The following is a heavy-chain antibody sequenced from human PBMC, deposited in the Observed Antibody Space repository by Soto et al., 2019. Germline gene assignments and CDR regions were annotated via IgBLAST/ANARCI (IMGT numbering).Heavy chain of an antibody. Sequence: QITLNESGPTQVKPRQTLTLTCTFSGFSLTTSGVGVGWIRQSPGKAPEWLALIYWDDDKRYSASLKSRLTITKDTSKNQVVLTMADLDPAETATYYCAHRVLRTVFGLVTTTASYFDFWGQGTPVAVSS. CDR1: GFSLTTSGVG. CDR2: IYWDDDK. CDR3: AHRVLRTVFGLVTTTASYFDF. J-gene: IGHJ4*02. V-gene: IGHV2-5*02. D-gene: IGHD3-3*01.